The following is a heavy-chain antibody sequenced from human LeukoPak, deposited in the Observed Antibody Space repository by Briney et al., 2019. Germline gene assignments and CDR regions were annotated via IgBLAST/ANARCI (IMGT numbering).Heavy chain of an antibody. CDR3: AKVAPPRLRLYYFDY. V-gene: IGHV3-66*01. CDR2: IYSGGNT. D-gene: IGHD4-17*01. J-gene: IGHJ4*02. Sequence: GGSLRLSCAASGFTVSTNYMSWVRQAPGKGLEWVSVIYSGGNTYYADSVKGRFTISRDNSKNTLYLQMNSLRAEDTAVYYCAKVAPPRLRLYYFDYWGQGTLVTVSS. CDR1: GFTVSTNY.